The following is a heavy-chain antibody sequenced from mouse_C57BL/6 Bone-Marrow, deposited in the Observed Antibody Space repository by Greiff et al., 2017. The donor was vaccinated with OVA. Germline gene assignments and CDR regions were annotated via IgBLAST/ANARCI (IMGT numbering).Heavy chain of an antibody. Sequence: QVQLQQPGAELVKPGASVKLSCKASGYTFTSYWMHWVKQRPGQGLEWIGMIHPNSGSTNYNEKFKSKATLTVDKSYSTAYMQLSSLTSEYSAVYYCARSFGYYGFAYWGQGTLVTVSA. CDR3: ARSFGYYGFAY. D-gene: IGHD2-3*01. V-gene: IGHV1-64*01. CDR2: IHPNSGST. J-gene: IGHJ3*01. CDR1: GYTFTSYW.